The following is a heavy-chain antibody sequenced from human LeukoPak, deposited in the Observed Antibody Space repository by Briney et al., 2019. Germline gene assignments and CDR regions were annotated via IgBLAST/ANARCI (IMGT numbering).Heavy chain of an antibody. J-gene: IGHJ4*02. V-gene: IGHV3-66*01. CDR3: ARNGIYGVYV. D-gene: IGHD4-17*01. CDR1: GFTVTDND. Sequence: PGGSLRLSCAASGFTVTDNDMSWVRQAPGKGLEWVSDIHSGGRTYYADSLKDRFTISRDNSKNTLYLQMSSLRVEDTAVYYCARNGIYGVYVWGQGTLVTVSS. CDR2: IHSGGRT.